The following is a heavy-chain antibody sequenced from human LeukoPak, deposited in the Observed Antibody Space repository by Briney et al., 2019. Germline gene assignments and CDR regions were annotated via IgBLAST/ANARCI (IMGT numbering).Heavy chain of an antibody. J-gene: IGHJ3*02. CDR3: ARHLYDFNKAFDI. CDR2: IYYRGNT. CDR1: GGSFSGYY. V-gene: IGHV4-59*08. Sequence: PSETLSLTCAVYGGSFSGYYWSWIRQPPGKGLQWIGYIYYRGNTNYNPSLKSRVTILVDTSKNQFSLNLSSVTAADTAVYYCARHLYDFNKAFDIWGQGTMVTVSS. D-gene: IGHD5/OR15-5a*01.